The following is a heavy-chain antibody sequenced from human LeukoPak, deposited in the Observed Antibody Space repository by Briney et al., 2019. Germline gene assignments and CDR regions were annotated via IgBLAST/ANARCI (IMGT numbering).Heavy chain of an antibody. CDR2: INHRGST. J-gene: IGHJ3*02. D-gene: IGHD3-22*01. CDR3: ARGSISMIVADAFDI. V-gene: IGHV4-34*01. Sequence: PSETLSLTCAVYGGSFSDYYWSWIRQPPGKGLEWIGEINHRGSTNYNSSLKSRVTISVDTSKNQFSLKLSLVTAADTAVYYCARGSISMIVADAFDIWGQGTMVTVSS. CDR1: GGSFSDYY.